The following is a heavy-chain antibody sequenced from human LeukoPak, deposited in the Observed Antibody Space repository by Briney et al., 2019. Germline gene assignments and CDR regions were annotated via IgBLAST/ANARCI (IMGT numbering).Heavy chain of an antibody. D-gene: IGHD2-2*01. CDR2: ISGSGGST. CDR1: GFTFSSYA. V-gene: IGHV3-23*01. Sequence: GGSLRLSCAASGFTFSSYAMSWVRQAPGKGLEWVSAISGSGGSTYYADSVKGRFTISRDNSKNTLYLQMNSLRAEDTAVYYCARVVSWATMRFDYWGQGTLVTVSS. CDR3: ARVVSWATMRFDY. J-gene: IGHJ4*02.